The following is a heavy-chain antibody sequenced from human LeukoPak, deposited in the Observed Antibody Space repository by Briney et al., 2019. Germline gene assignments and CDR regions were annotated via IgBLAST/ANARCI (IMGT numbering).Heavy chain of an antibody. V-gene: IGHV3-30*04. D-gene: IGHD6-19*01. CDR2: ISYDGSNK. CDR3: ARSALGYSSLDAFDI. CDR1: GFTFSSYA. Sequence: GGSLRLSCAASGFTFSSYAMHWVRQAPGKGLEWVAVISYDGSNKYHADSVKGRFTISRDNSKNTLYLQMNSLRAEDTAVYYCARSALGYSSLDAFDIWGQGTMVTVSS. J-gene: IGHJ3*02.